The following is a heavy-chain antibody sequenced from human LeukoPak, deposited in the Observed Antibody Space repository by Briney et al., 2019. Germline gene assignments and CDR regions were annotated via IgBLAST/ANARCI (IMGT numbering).Heavy chain of an antibody. V-gene: IGHV4-4*07. J-gene: IGHJ3*02. D-gene: IGHD1-7*01. Sequence: SETLSLTCSVSGGSISGYYWTWIRQPAGKGLEWIGRVYTSGSTHYNPTLKTRLTMPVDTSKNQFSLKLSSVTAADTAVYYCARLITGTTTAFDIWGQGTMVTVSS. CDR3: ARLITGTTTAFDI. CDR1: GGSISGYY. CDR2: VYTSGST.